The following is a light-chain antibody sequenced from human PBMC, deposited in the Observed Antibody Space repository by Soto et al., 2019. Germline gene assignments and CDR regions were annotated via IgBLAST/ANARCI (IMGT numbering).Light chain of an antibody. V-gene: IGKV1-5*01. CDR1: PSISTC. CDR3: HQYNNYLT. J-gene: IGKJ3*01. CDR2: DAS. Sequence: DIQMTQSPSTLSASVGDRVTITCRACPSISTCLAWYQQKPGKAPKVLIYDASSLESGVTCRFSGSGSATDFTLTISSLQPDDSATYYCHQYNNYLTFGPGTKVDIK.